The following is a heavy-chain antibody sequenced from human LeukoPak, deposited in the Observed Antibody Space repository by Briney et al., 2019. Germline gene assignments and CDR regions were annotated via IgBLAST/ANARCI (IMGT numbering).Heavy chain of an antibody. J-gene: IGHJ4*02. V-gene: IGHV5-51*01. CDR1: GYSFTSYW. CDR3: ARPVDTAMVHFDY. CDR2: IYPGDSDT. Sequence: GESLKISCKGSGYSFTSYWIGWVRQMPGKGLEWMGTIYPGDSDTRYSPSFQGQVTISADKSISTAYLQWSSLKASDTAMYYCARPVDTAMVHFDYWGQGTLVTVSS. D-gene: IGHD5-18*01.